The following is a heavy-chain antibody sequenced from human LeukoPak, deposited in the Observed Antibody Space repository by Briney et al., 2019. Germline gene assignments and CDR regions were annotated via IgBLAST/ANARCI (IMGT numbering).Heavy chain of an antibody. Sequence: ASVKVSCKASGGTFSSYAISWVRQAPGQGLEWMGGIIPIFGTANYAQKFQGRVTITTDESTSTAYMELSSLRSEDTAVYYCAREGYCTNGVCFGPESWFDPWGQGTLVTVSS. CDR1: GGTFSSYA. CDR3: AREGYCTNGVCFGPESWFDP. J-gene: IGHJ5*02. D-gene: IGHD2-8*01. CDR2: IIPIFGTA. V-gene: IGHV1-69*05.